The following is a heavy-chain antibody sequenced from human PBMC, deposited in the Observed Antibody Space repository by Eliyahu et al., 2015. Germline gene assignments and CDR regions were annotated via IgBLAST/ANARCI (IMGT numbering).Heavy chain of an antibody. J-gene: IGHJ3*01. D-gene: IGHD1-14*01. V-gene: IGHV4-39*01. Sequence: QLQLQESGPGLVKPLETLSLTCTVSGGSIRSSSYYWGYIRQPPGKGLXWXGSTLYTGNTYYNPSLESRITISVDKPNNQFSLRLSSVTAADTAVYYCARRASDAGAFDVWGRGTMVTVSS. CDR1: GGSIRSSSYY. CDR2: TLYTGNT. CDR3: ARRASDAGAFDV.